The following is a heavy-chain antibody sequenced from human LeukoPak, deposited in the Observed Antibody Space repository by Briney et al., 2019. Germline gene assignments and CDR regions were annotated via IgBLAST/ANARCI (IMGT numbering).Heavy chain of an antibody. Sequence: GGSLRLSCAASGFTFSSYWMHWVRQAPGKGLVWVSRINNDGSTTNYADSVKGRFTISRDNAKGTLYLQPNSLRADDTAVYYCVRDLGRGTYWGQGTLVIVSS. D-gene: IGHD1-1*01. J-gene: IGHJ4*02. CDR2: INNDGSTT. V-gene: IGHV3-74*01. CDR1: GFTFSSYW. CDR3: VRDLGRGTY.